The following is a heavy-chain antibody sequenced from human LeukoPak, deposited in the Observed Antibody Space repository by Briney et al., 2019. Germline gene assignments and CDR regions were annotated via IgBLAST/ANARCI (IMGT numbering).Heavy chain of an antibody. J-gene: IGHJ3*02. Sequence: SETLSLTCTVSGGSISSGSYYWSWIRQPAGKGLEWIGRIYTSGSTNYNPSLKSRVTISVDTSKNQFSLKLSSVTAADTAVYYCARAGQAYYDFWSGPISDAFDIWGQGTMVTVSS. CDR2: IYTSGST. CDR1: GGSISSGSYY. CDR3: ARAGQAYYDFWSGPISDAFDI. V-gene: IGHV4-61*02. D-gene: IGHD3-3*01.